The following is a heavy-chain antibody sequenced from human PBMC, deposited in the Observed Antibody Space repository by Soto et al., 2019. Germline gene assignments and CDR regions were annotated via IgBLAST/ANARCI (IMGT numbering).Heavy chain of an antibody. CDR3: GVGIAAAGEKYNWFDP. CDR2: IYYSGST. V-gene: IGHV4-39*01. CDR1: GGSISSSSYY. D-gene: IGHD6-13*01. Sequence: SETLSLTCTVSGGSISSSSYYWGWIRQPPGKGLEWIGSIYYSGSTYYNPSLKSRVTISVDTSKNQFSLKLSSVTAADTAVYYCGVGIAAAGEKYNWFDPWGQGTLVTVSS. J-gene: IGHJ5*02.